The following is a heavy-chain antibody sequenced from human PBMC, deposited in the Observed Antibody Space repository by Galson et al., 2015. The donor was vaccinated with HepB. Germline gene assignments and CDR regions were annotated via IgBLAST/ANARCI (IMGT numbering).Heavy chain of an antibody. V-gene: IGHV3-23*01. D-gene: IGHD3-16*01. CDR1: GFIFSKIA. CDR3: VKGLFFVDY. J-gene: IGHJ4*02. CDR2: ISAGGT. Sequence: SLRLSCAASGFIFSKIAMNWARQAPGKGLEWVATISAGGTDYADSVKGRFSISRDNSRNTLYLQMNSLRVEDTAVYFCVKGLFFVDYWGQGTLVAVSS.